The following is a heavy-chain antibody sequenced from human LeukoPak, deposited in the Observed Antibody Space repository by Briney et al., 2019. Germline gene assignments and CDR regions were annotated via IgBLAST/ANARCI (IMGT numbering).Heavy chain of an antibody. Sequence: ASVKVSCKVSGYTLTELSMHWVRQAPGEGLEWMGGFDPEDGETIYAQKFQGRVTMTEDTSTDTAYMELSSLRSEDTAVYYCAADGVYDFWSGYLEFDYWGQGTLVTVSS. CDR1: GYTLTELS. J-gene: IGHJ4*02. CDR2: FDPEDGET. D-gene: IGHD3-3*01. V-gene: IGHV1-24*01. CDR3: AADGVYDFWSGYLEFDY.